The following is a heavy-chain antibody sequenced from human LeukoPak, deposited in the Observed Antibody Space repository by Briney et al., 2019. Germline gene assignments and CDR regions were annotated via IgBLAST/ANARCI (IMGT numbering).Heavy chain of an antibody. CDR3: ARDIVVVAAAIWYSSGSHRGWFDP. Sequence: SETLSLTCAVYGGSFSGYYWSWIRQPPGKGLEWIGEINHSGSTNYNPSLKSRVTISVDTSKNQFSLKLSSVTAADTAVYYCARDIVVVAAAIWYSSGSHRGWFDPWGQGTLVTVSS. J-gene: IGHJ5*02. CDR2: INHSGST. D-gene: IGHD2-2*02. V-gene: IGHV4-34*01. CDR1: GGSFSGYY.